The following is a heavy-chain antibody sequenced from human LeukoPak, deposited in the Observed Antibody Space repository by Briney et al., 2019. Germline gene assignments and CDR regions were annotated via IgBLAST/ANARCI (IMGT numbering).Heavy chain of an antibody. D-gene: IGHD2-2*01. CDR3: ARQLASSASYAFDI. CDR1: GYKFTNYW. Sequence: GESLKISCKGSGYKFTNYWIGWGRQMPGKGLEWMGIIYPGDSDTRYSPSFQGQVTISADKSISTAYLQWSSLKASDTAMYYCARQLASSASYAFDIWGQGTMVTVSS. CDR2: IYPGDSDT. V-gene: IGHV5-51*01. J-gene: IGHJ3*02.